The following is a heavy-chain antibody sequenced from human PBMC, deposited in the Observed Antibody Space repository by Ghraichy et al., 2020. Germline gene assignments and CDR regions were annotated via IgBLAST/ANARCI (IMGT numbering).Heavy chain of an antibody. Sequence: GGSLRLSCAASGFTFSDHYMDWVRQAPGKGLEWVARITKKVDGYTKQYAASVNGRFTISREDSKNSLYLQMNNLKTEDTAKYYCARDGMAAAVGDYWGPGTVVTVSS. CDR2: ITKKVDGYTK. V-gene: IGHV3-72*01. CDR3: ARDGMAAAVGDY. D-gene: IGHD5-24*01. J-gene: IGHJ4*02. CDR1: GFTFSDHY.